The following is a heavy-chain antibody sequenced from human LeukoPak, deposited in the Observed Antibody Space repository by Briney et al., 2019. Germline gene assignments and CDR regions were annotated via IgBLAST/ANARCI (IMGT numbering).Heavy chain of an antibody. CDR1: GFTFSSYA. Sequence: GGSLRLSCAASGFTFSSYAIHWVRQAPGKGLEWVAVISYDGSNKYYADSVKGRFTISRDNSKNTLYLQMNSLRAEDTAVYYCARESDCSSTSCYHFFDYWGQGTLVTVSS. V-gene: IGHV3-30*01. CDR2: ISYDGSNK. D-gene: IGHD2-2*01. J-gene: IGHJ4*02. CDR3: ARESDCSSTSCYHFFDY.